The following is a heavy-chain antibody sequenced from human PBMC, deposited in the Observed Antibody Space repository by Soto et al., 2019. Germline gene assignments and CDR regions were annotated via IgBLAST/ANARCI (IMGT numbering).Heavy chain of an antibody. V-gene: IGHV4-61*01. D-gene: IGHD2-8*01. CDR3: ASNGRELEYFQH. CDR1: GGSVSSGSYY. CDR2: IYYSGST. J-gene: IGHJ1*01. Sequence: SETLSLTCTVSGGSVSSGSYYWILIRQPPGKGLEWIGYIYYSGSTNYNSSLKSRVTISVDTSKNQLSLKLSSVTAADTAVYYCASNGRELEYFQHWGQGTLVTVSS.